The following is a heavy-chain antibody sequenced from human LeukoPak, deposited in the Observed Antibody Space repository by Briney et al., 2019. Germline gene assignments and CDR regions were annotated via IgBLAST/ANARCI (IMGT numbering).Heavy chain of an antibody. D-gene: IGHD6-19*01. J-gene: IGHJ4*02. CDR2: INWDDDK. CDR1: GFSLSTSGMC. V-gene: IGHV2-70*01. CDR3: ARAGSAWYGHFFDF. Sequence: SGPTLVNPTQTLTLTCSFSGFSLSTSGMCVSRIRQPPGKALEWLALINWDDDKYYSPSLETRLTISKDTSKNQVVLTMTNMDPVDTATYYCARAGSAWYGHFFDFWGQGTLVTAS.